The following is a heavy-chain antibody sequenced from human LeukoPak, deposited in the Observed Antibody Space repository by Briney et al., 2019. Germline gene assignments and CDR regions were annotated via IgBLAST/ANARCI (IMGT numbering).Heavy chain of an antibody. D-gene: IGHD6-13*01. CDR3: ARHGGGASSSWFDAFDI. V-gene: IGHV4-59*08. Sequence: PSETLSLTCTVSGGSISSYYWGWIRQPPGKGLKWIGYIYYSGSTNYNPSLKSRVTISVDTSNNQLSLKLSSVTAADTAIYYCARHGGGASSSWFDAFDIWGQGTMVTVSS. J-gene: IGHJ3*02. CDR1: GGSISSYY. CDR2: IYYSGST.